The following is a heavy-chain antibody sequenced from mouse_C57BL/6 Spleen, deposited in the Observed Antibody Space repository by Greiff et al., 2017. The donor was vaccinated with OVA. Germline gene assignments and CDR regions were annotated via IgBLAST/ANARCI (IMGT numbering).Heavy chain of an antibody. CDR1: GFSLTSYG. CDR2: IWRGGST. D-gene: IGHD4-1*01. CDR3: AKNSLTGTGAMDY. V-gene: IGHV2-5*01. Sequence: QVQLQQSGPGLVQPSQSLSITCTVSGFSLTSYGVHWVRQSPGKGLEWLGVIWRGGSTDYNAAFMSRLSITKDNSKSQVCFKMNSLQAGDTAIYYCAKNSLTGTGAMDYWGQGTSVTVSS. J-gene: IGHJ4*01.